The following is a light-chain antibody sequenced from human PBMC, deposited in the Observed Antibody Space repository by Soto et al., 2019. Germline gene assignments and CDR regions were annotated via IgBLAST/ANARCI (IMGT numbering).Light chain of an antibody. J-gene: IGLJ2*01. CDR2: DVS. CDR1: SSDVGGYNY. CDR3: ISYTTSSTVG. V-gene: IGLV2-14*01. Sequence: QSVLTQPASVSGSPGQSITISCTGTSSDVGGYNYVSWYQQHPGKAPKLMNYDVSNRPTGISNRFSGSKTGNTASLTVSGLQAEDEADYYCISYTTSSTVGIGGGTKLTVL.